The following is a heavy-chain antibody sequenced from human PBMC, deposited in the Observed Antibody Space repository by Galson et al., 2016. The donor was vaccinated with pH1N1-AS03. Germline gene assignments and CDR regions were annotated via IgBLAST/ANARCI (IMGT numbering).Heavy chain of an antibody. CDR2: IYPGDSDT. Sequence: QSGAEVKKPGESLKISCKTSGYSFTNYWIGWMRQMPGQGLEWMGMIYPGDSDTRYSPSFQGQVTISADKSISTAYLQWSSLKASDIAMYYCGRHQLRGSLGPPVKNAFDIWGQGTFVTVSS. CDR1: GYSFTNYW. V-gene: IGHV5-51*03. J-gene: IGHJ3*02. D-gene: IGHD1-1*01. CDR3: GRHQLRGSLGPPVKNAFDI.